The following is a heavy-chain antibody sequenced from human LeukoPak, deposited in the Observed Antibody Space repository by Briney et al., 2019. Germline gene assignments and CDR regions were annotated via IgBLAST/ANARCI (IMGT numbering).Heavy chain of an antibody. J-gene: IGHJ4*02. CDR2: ISSSSSYI. CDR3: ARDRDTAAPFDY. CDR1: GFTFSRYS. D-gene: IGHD5-18*01. V-gene: IGHV3-21*01. Sequence: GGSLRLSCAASGFTFSRYSMNWVRQAPGKGLEWVSSISSSSSYIYYADSVKGRFTISRDNAKNSLYLQMNSLRAEDTAVYYCARDRDTAAPFDYWGQGTLVTVSS.